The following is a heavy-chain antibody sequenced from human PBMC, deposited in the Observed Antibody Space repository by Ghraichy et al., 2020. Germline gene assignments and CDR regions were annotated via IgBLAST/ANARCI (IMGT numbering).Heavy chain of an antibody. CDR3: TRQEAYGDNVNAFDI. V-gene: IGHV3-73*01. J-gene: IGHJ3*02. CDR1: GFTFSGSA. CDR2: IRSIAKSYAT. Sequence: GGSLRLSCAASGFTFSGSAMHWVRQASGKGLEWVGRIRSIAKSYATAHAASVKGRFTISRDDSRNTAYLQMNSLKTEDTAVYYCTRQEAYGDNVNAFDIWGQGTMVTVSS. D-gene: IGHD4-17*01.